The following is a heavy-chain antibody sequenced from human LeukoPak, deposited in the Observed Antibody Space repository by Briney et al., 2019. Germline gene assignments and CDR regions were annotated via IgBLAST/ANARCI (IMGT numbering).Heavy chain of an antibody. V-gene: IGHV3-23*01. D-gene: IGHD1-26*01. J-gene: IGHJ4*02. CDR1: GFTFSSYT. CDR3: ARTGVGGGYRFDY. Sequence: GGSLRLSCAASGFTFSSYTMNWVRQAPGKGLEWVSGISGSGGSTYYADSVKGRFTISRDNFKNTLSLQMNSLRAEDTAIYYCARTGVGGGYRFDYWGQGNLVTVSS. CDR2: ISGSGGST.